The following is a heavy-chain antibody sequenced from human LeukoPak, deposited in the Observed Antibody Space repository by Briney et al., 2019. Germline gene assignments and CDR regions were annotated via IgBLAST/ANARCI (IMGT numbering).Heavy chain of an antibody. D-gene: IGHD3-3*01. V-gene: IGHV3-66*01. CDR3: ASDRWSGYSNYYYYGMDV. CDR1: GFTVSSNY. J-gene: IGHJ6*02. Sequence: GGSLRLSCAASGFTVSSNYMSWVRQAPGKGLEWVSVIYSGGSTYYADSVKGRFTISRDNSKNTLYLQMNSLRAEDTAVYYCASDRWSGYSNYYYYGMDVWGQGTTVTVSS. CDR2: IYSGGST.